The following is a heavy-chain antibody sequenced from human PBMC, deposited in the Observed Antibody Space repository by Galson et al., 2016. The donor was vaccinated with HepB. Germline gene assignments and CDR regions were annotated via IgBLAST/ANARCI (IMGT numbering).Heavy chain of an antibody. J-gene: IGHJ6*03. CDR1: GGSITDSL. CDR3: ARGDNPDYGDYASAYYYMDV. D-gene: IGHD4-17*01. Sequence: ETLSLTCSVSGGSITDSLWSWIRQPPGKGLEWIGYISHSGSTYSNPSLKSRVTISVDTSKNQFSLRLSSVTAADTAVYYCARGDNPDYGDYASAYYYMDVWGKGTTVTVSS. CDR2: ISHSGST. V-gene: IGHV4-59*12.